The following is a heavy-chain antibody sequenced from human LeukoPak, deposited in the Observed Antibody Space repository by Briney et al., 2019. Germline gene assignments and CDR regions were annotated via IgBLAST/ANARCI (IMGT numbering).Heavy chain of an antibody. CDR2: ISSSDNTI. CDR1: GSTFSSYG. J-gene: IGHJ4*02. CDR3: ARAMRSGYDY. D-gene: IGHD5-12*01. Sequence: GGSLRLSCAASGSTFSSYGMNWVRQVRQAPGKGLEWLSYISSSDNTIYYADSVKGRFTISRDNAKNSLYLHMNGLRDEDTAVYYCARAMRSGYDYWGQGTLVTVSS. V-gene: IGHV3-48*02.